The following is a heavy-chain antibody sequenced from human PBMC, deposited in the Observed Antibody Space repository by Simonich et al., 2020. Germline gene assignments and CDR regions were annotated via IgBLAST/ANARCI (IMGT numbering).Heavy chain of an antibody. J-gene: IGHJ4*02. V-gene: IGHV4-61*05. CDR3: ARWAYSSSYFDY. D-gene: IGHD6-6*01. CDR1: GGSISSSSYYWGWIRQPPGKGLEWMGSIYY. Sequence: QLQLQESGPGLVKPSETLSLTCTVSGGSISSSSYYWGWIRQPPGKGLEWMGSIYYGGLFPHPPEEGTEWIGSIYYSVSTFYNPSLKSRVTISVATSKNQFSLKLSSVTAADTAVYYCARWAYSSSYFDYWGQGTLVTVSS. CDR2: LFPHPPEEGTEWIGSIYYSVST.